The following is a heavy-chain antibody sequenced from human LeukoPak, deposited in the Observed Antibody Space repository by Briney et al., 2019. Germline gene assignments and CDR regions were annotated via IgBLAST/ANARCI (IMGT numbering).Heavy chain of an antibody. Sequence: GGSLRLSCAASGFTFTNYNMHWVRQTPGKGLQWVAAILYDGSKKYYADSVKGRFTISRDNSKNTLYLQMSSLRAEDTAVYYCATYSSGWSLIDYWGQGTLVTVSS. CDR3: ATYSSGWSLIDY. D-gene: IGHD6-19*01. CDR2: ILYDGSKK. J-gene: IGHJ4*02. CDR1: GFTFTNYN. V-gene: IGHV3-30*03.